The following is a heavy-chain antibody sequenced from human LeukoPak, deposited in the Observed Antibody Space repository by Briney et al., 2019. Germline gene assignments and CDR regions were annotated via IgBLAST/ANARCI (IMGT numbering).Heavy chain of an antibody. J-gene: IGHJ5*02. CDR2: IIPIFGTA. V-gene: IGHV1-69*13. D-gene: IGHD2-2*01. Sequence: SVKVSCKASGDTFSSSAICWVRQAPGQGLEWMGEIIPIFGTANYAQKFQGRVTITADESTSTSYMELSSLRSEDTAVYYCAANPPADIVVVPAALYNWFDPWGQGTLVTVSS. CDR1: GDTFSSSA. CDR3: AANPPADIVVVPAALYNWFDP.